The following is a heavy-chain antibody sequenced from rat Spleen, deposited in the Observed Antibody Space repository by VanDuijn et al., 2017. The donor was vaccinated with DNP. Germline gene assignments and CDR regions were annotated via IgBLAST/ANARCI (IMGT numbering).Heavy chain of an antibody. Sequence: EVQLVESGGGLVQPGRSLKISCAASGFTFSNSYMAWVRQAPKKGLEWVAAISTSGTRTYYPDSVKGRFTISRDNAKSTLYLQMDSLRSEDTATYYCARDDYGSYGAMDAWGQGTSVTVSS. V-gene: IGHV5-25*01. CDR2: ISTSGTRT. D-gene: IGHD1-3*01. CDR1: GFTFSNSY. CDR3: ARDDYGSYGAMDA. J-gene: IGHJ4*01.